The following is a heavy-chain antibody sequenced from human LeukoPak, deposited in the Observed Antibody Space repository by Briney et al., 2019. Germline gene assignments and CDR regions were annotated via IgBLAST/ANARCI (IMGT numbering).Heavy chain of an antibody. J-gene: IGHJ4*02. CDR3: ARVGGYYGSGSYREYLDY. D-gene: IGHD3-10*01. CDR2: IGSDGSGT. Sequence: TGGSLRLSCAASGFSLSGYWMHWVRQIPGKGLMWVARIGSDGSGTTYADPVKGRFTISRDNAKYALYLQMTSLREEDTAIYYCARVGGYYGSGSYREYLDYWGQGTLVTVSS. V-gene: IGHV3-74*03. CDR1: GFSLSGYW.